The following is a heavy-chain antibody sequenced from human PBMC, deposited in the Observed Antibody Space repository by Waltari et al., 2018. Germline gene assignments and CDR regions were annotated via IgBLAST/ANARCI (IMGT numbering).Heavy chain of an antibody. CDR2: IWFGGGNT. CDR1: GFRLRSFG. V-gene: IGHV3-33*06. D-gene: IGHD3-10*01. J-gene: IGHJ4*02. CDR3: AKDAFGNTYLDY. Sequence: QVQLVESGGGVVQPGMSLGLSCAASGFRLRSFGMHGVRQAPGKGLEWVALIWFGGGNTYYADSVRGRFTISRDNSKNTLYLDINSLRVDDTAIYYCAKDAFGNTYLDYWGQGTLVTVSS.